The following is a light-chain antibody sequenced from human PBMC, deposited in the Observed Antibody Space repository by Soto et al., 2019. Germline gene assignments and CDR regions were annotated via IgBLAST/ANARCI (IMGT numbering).Light chain of an antibody. CDR1: QSVSNSY. J-gene: IGKJ1*01. CDR2: GAS. V-gene: IGKV3-20*01. CDR3: QQYGSSGT. Sequence: EIVLTQSPGTLSLSPGERATLYCKASQSVSNSYLAWYQQKPGQAPRLLIYGASTRATGIPARFSGSGSGTEFTLTISSLQSEDFAVYYCQQYGSSGTFGQGSKVDI.